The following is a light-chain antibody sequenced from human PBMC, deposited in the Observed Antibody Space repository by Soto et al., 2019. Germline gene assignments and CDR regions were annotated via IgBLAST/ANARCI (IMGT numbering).Light chain of an antibody. CDR2: EGS. CDR3: SSYAGSSTYV. J-gene: IGLJ1*01. CDR1: SSDVGSYNL. Sequence: QSVLTQPASVSGSPGQSITISCTGTSSDVGSYNLVSWYQQHPGKAPKLMIYEGSKRPSGVSNRFSGSESGNTASLTISGLQAEDEADYYCSSYAGSSTYVFGTGTKVTVL. V-gene: IGLV2-23*01.